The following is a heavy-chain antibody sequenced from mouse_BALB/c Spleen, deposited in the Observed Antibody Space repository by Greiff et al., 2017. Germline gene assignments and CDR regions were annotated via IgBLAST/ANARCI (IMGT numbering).Heavy chain of an antibody. CDR1: GYTFTDYY. J-gene: IGHJ4*01. D-gene: IGHD1-1*01. CDR2: IYPGSGNT. Sequence: QVQLKQSGAELARPGASVKLSCKASGYTFTDYYINWVKQRTGQGLEWIGEIYPGSGNTYYNEKFKGKATLTADKSSSTAYMQLSSLTSEDSAVYFCARDGGSSGYGYAMDYWGQGTSVTVSS. CDR3: ARDGGSSGYGYAMDY. V-gene: IGHV1-77*01.